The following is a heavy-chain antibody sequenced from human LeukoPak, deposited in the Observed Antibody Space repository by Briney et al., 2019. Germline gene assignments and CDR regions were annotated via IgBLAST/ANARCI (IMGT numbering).Heavy chain of an antibody. D-gene: IGHD5-18*01. CDR2: INHSGNT. V-gene: IGHV4-34*01. CDR1: GGSFSDYY. Sequence: SETLSLTCAVYGGSFSDYYWNWIRQPPGKGLEWIGEINHSGNTNYNPSLKSRVTISIDTSNNYFSLKLISVTAADTAVYYCARDTEMSAVFDSWGQGTLVTVSS. J-gene: IGHJ4*02. CDR3: ARDTEMSAVFDS.